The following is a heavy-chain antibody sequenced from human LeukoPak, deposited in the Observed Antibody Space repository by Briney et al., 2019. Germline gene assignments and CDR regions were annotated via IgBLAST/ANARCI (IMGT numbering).Heavy chain of an antibody. Sequence: GGALRLSCIGTGFSFSSYPMNWVRQAPGKGLEWVSHISRDGNAESTVDAPRGRFATSRDNAENTVFLLINSLRVEDTAVYYCARDSVDGPFVISLDLWGQGALVTVSS. CDR3: ARDSVDGPFVISLDL. CDR2: ISRDGNAE. J-gene: IGHJ4*02. D-gene: IGHD3-10*01. V-gene: IGHV3-48*03. CDR1: GFSFSSYP.